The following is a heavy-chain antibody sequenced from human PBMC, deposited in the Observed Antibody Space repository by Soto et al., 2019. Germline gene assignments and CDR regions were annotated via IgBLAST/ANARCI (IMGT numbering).Heavy chain of an antibody. CDR2: IIAASGNT. D-gene: IGHD2-21*01. J-gene: IGHJ3*02. V-gene: IGHV1-3*01. Sequence: QVQFVQSGAEVKKPGASVRVSCKASGSRFTSQTIHWVRQAPGERPEWMGWIIAASGNTKYSQIFQGRLTITMATSATIVYMDLTNLRSEDTAVYYCARLRFCGGDTCYPLDIWGQGTSVIVSS. CDR3: ARLRFCGGDTCYPLDI. CDR1: GSRFTSQT.